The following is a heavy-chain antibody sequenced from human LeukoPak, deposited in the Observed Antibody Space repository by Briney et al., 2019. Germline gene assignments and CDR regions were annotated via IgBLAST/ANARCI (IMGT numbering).Heavy chain of an antibody. J-gene: IGHJ4*02. Sequence: GGSLRLSCAASGFTFSSYAMHWVRQAPGKGLEWVAVISYDGSNKYYADSVKGRFTISRDNSKNTLYLQMNSLSAEDTAVYYCARGGYSGSFDYRGQGTLVTVSS. CDR2: ISYDGSNK. CDR1: GFTFSSYA. CDR3: ARGGYSGSFDY. D-gene: IGHD5-12*01. V-gene: IGHV3-30-3*01.